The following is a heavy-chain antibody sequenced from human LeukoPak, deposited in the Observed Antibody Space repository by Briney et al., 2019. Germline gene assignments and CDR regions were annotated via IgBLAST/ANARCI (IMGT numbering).Heavy chain of an antibody. CDR3: ARGGRAMVDY. J-gene: IGHJ4*02. CDR1: GFTFNNFW. D-gene: IGHD3-16*01. V-gene: IGHV3-7*02. Sequence: PGGTLRLSCAASGFTFNNFWMSWVRQAPGKGLKWVASIKEDGSDKYYVDSVKGRFTISRDSAKNSLFLQMNSLRVEDTAVYYCARGGRAMVDYWGQGTLVTVPS. CDR2: IKEDGSDK.